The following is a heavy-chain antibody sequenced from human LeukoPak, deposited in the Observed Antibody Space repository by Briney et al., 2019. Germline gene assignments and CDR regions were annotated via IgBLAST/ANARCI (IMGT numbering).Heavy chain of an antibody. J-gene: IGHJ4*02. V-gene: IGHV3-23*01. CDR2: ISGSGGRT. CDR3: AMAVIGSGWTLDY. CDR1: GFTFSTCA. Sequence: GGSLRLSCAASGFTFSTCAMGWVRQAPGKGLGWVSSISGSGGRTSYADSVQGRFTISRDNSKNTLYLELNSLRAEDAAVHFCAMAVIGSGWTLDYWGQGTLVTVS. D-gene: IGHD6-19*01.